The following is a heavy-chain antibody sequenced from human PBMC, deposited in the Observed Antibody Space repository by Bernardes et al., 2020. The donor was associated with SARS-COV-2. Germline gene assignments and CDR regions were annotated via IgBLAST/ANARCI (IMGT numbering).Heavy chain of an antibody. Sequence: SETLTLTCAVYGGSFSGYYWSWIRQPPGKGLEWIWEINHSGSTNYNPSLKSRVTISVDTSKNQFSLTLSSVTAADTAVYYCAGGVGDRTITIFGVVIIPPDWYDPCGQGTLVNVSS. V-gene: IGHV4-34*01. CDR2: INHSGST. D-gene: IGHD3-3*01. J-gene: IGHJ5*02. CDR1: GGSFSGYY. CDR3: AGGVGDRTITIFGVVIIPPDWYDP.